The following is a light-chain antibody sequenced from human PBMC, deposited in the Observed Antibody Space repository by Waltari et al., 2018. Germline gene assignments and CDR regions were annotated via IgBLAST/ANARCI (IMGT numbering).Light chain of an antibody. CDR3: MQGTHWPLVYT. CDR2: KVS. CDR1: QSLVYSDGNTY. J-gene: IGKJ2*01. Sequence: DVVLTQSPLSLPVTLGQPASIPCRSSQSLVYSDGNTYLNWYQQTPGQSPRRLIYKVSSRDSGVPDRFSGSGSGTDFILKISRVEAEDVGVYYCMQGTHWPLVYTFGQGTKLEIK. V-gene: IGKV2-30*01.